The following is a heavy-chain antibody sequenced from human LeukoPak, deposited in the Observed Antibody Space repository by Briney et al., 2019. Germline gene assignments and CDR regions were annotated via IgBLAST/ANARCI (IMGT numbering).Heavy chain of an antibody. J-gene: IGHJ5*02. V-gene: IGHV4-59*11. D-gene: IGHD4-11*01. CDR2: IYYSGST. CDR3: ARSGYSNYVSRWFDP. CDR1: GGSISSHY. Sequence: SETLPLTCTVSGGSISSHYWSWIRQPPGKGLEWIGYIYYSGSTNYNPSLKSRVTISVDTSKNQFSLKLSSVTAADTAVYYCARSGYSNYVSRWFDPWGQGTLVTVSS.